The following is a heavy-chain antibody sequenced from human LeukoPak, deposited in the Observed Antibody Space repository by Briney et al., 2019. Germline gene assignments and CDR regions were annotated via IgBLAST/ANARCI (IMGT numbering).Heavy chain of an antibody. V-gene: IGHV3-49*03. CDR3: TRVERYFDWSLPDY. CDR1: GFTFGDYA. D-gene: IGHD3-9*01. CDR2: IRSKAYGGTT. J-gene: IGHJ4*02. Sequence: SGGSLRLSCTASGFTFGDYAMSWFRQAPGKGLEWVGFIRSKAYGGTTEYAASVKGRFTISRDDSKSIAYLQMNSLKTEDTAVYYCTRVERYFDWSLPDYWGQGTLVTVSS.